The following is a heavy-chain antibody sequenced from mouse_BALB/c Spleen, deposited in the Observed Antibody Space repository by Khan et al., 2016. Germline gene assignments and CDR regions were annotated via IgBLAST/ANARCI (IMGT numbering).Heavy chain of an antibody. CDR2: ITYSGTT. Sequence: VQLQESGPELVKPSQSVNLSCNATGYTITSDYVCNWKRQPAGNKLWWVWIITYSGTTNYNPYFKSRISITRDTSNNPSFLQFNTLTTEDTATSYGARSDYDWDDYALDYWGQGTSVTVSS. CDR3: ARSDYDWDDYALDY. J-gene: IGHJ4*01. CDR1: GYTITSDYV. V-gene: IGHV3-2*02. D-gene: IGHD2-4*01.